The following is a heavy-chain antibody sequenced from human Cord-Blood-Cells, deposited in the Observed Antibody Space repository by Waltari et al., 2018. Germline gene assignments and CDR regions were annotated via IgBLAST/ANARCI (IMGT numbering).Heavy chain of an antibody. CDR2: ISWNSGSI. J-gene: IGHJ4*02. V-gene: IGHV3-9*01. Sequence: EVQLVESGGGLVQSGRSLTPSCAASGFTFDDYAMHWVRQAPGKGLEWVSGISWNSGSIGYADSVKGRFTISRDNAKNSLYLQMNSLRAEDTALYYCAKDPYDFWSGYYFDYWGQGTLVTVSS. D-gene: IGHD3-3*01. CDR3: AKDPYDFWSGYYFDY. CDR1: GFTFDDYA.